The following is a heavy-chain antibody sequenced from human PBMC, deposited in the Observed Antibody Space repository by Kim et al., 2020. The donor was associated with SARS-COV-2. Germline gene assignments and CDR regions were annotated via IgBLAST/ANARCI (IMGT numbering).Heavy chain of an antibody. Sequence: SETLSLTCTVSGGSISSGDYYWSWIRQPPGKGLEWIGYIYYSGSTYYNPSLKSRVTISVDTSKNQFSLKLSSVTAADTAVYYCARGGRGNWDFDYWGQGTLVTVSP. CDR2: IYYSGST. V-gene: IGHV4-30-4*01. CDR1: GGSISSGDYY. D-gene: IGHD7-27*01. J-gene: IGHJ4*02. CDR3: ARGGRGNWDFDY.